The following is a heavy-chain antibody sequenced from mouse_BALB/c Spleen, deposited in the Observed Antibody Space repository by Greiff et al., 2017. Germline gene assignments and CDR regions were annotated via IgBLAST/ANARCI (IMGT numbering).Heavy chain of an antibody. CDR1: GYTFTDYE. CDR3: TRSGGSWFAY. CDR2: IDPETGGT. V-gene: IGHV1-15*01. J-gene: IGHJ3*01. D-gene: IGHD3-1*01. Sequence: QVQLQQSGAELVRPGASVTLSCKASGYTFTDYEMHWVKQTPVHGLEWIGAIDPETGGTAYNQKFKGKATLTADKSSSTAYMELRSLTSEDSAVYYCTRSGGSWFAYWGQGTLVTVSA.